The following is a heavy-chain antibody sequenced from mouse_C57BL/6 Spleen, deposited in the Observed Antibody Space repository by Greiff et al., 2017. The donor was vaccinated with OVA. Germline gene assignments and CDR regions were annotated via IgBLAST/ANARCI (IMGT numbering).Heavy chain of an antibody. V-gene: IGHV1-81*01. CDR3: ARTPLTAVGEGDY. D-gene: IGHD1-1*01. Sequence: VQLQQSGAELARPGASVKLSCKASGYTFTSYGISWVKQRTGQGLEWIGEIYPRSGNTYYNEKFKGKATLTAAKSSRTAYMELRSLTSEDSEAYFCARTPLTAVGEGDYWGQGTTLTVSS. CDR1: GYTFTSYG. J-gene: IGHJ2*01. CDR2: IYPRSGNT.